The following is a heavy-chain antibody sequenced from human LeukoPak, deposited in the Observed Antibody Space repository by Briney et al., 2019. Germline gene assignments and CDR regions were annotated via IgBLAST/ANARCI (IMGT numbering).Heavy chain of an antibody. CDR1: GYTFTGYY. D-gene: IGHD5-12*01. CDR2: INPNSGGT. V-gene: IGHV1-2*02. J-gene: IGHJ4*02. Sequence: GASVKVSCKASGYTFTGYYMHWVRQAPGQGLEWMGWINPNSGGTNYAQKFQGRVTMTRDTSISTAYMELSRLRSDDTAVYCCARVAMRGYDYFGYWGQGTLVTVSS. CDR3: ARVAMRGYDYFGY.